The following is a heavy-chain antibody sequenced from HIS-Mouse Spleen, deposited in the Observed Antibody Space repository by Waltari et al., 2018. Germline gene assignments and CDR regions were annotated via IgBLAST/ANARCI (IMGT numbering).Heavy chain of an antibody. J-gene: IGHJ3*02. CDR3: AKDIGCYSGYDDAFDI. CDR2: ISWNSGSI. V-gene: IGHV3-9*01. D-gene: IGHD5-12*01. CDR1: GFTFDDYA. Sequence: EVQLVESGGGLVQPGRSLRLSCAASGFTFDDYAMHWVRQAPGKGLEWVSGISWNSGSIGYADSVKGRFTISRDNAKNSLYLQMNSLRAEDTALYYCAKDIGCYSGYDDAFDIWGQGTMVTVSS.